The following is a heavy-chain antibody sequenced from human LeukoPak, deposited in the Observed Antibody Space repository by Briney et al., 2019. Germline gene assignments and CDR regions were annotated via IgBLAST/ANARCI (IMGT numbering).Heavy chain of an antibody. J-gene: IGHJ4*02. V-gene: IGHV1-2*02. CDR2: INPDSGDT. CDR3: AREVGYLLGEYRLGF. Sequence: ASVKVSRKDSVYSPTGYYMHWVRPAPGQGLEWMGWINPDSGDTKYAQKFQGRVSMTRDTSISTAYMEVSRLRFDDTAMYYCAREVGYLLGEYRLGFWGPGTLVTVSS. CDR1: VYSPTGYY. D-gene: IGHD3-10*01.